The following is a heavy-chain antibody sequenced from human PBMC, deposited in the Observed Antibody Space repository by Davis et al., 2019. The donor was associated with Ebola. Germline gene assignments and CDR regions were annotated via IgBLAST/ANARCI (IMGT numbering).Heavy chain of an antibody. CDR3: ARDRHAYGLDV. J-gene: IGHJ6*02. V-gene: IGHV4-59*01. Sequence: MPSETLSLTCTVSGGSISSYYWSWIRQPPGKGLEWIGNINYSGRTNHNPSLKSRVTISIDASKNLFSLKLSSVTAADTAVYYCARDRHAYGLDVWGQGTTVTVSS. CDR2: INYSGRT. CDR1: GGSISSYY.